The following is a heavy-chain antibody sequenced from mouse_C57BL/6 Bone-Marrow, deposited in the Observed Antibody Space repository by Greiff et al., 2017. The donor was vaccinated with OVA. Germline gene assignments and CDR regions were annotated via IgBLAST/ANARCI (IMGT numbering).Heavy chain of an antibody. D-gene: IGHD2-4*01. CDR2: INPNNGGT. Sequence: VQLQQSGPELVKPGASVKISCKASGYTFTDYYMNWVKQSHGKSLEWIGDINPNNGGTSYNQKFKGKATLTVDKSSSTAYMELRSLTSEDSAVYYCARKRLRRDFDDWGQGTTLTGSS. CDR1: GYTFTDYY. V-gene: IGHV1-26*01. J-gene: IGHJ2*01. CDR3: ARKRLRRDFDD.